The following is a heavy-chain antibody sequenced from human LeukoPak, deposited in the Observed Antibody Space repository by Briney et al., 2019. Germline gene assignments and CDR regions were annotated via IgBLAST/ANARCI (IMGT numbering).Heavy chain of an antibody. V-gene: IGHV3-30*03. CDR1: GFTFSSYG. D-gene: IGHD6-19*01. J-gene: IGHJ4*02. Sequence: GRSLTLSCAASGFTFSSYGMHWVRQAPGKGLEWVAVISYDGSNKYYADSVKGRFTISRDNSKNTLYLQMNSLRAEDTAVYYCARDDIAVAGTLGFDYWGQGTLVTVSS. CDR2: ISYDGSNK. CDR3: ARDDIAVAGTLGFDY.